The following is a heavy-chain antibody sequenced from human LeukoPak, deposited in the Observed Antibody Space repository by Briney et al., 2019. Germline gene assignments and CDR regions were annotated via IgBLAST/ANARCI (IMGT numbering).Heavy chain of an antibody. CDR3: ASATLRCSGGSCYEMDV. D-gene: IGHD2-15*01. CDR1: GGTFSSYA. Sequence: GASVKVSCKASGGTFSSYAISWVRQAPGQGLEWMGGIIPLFGTPDYAQKFQDRLTITADKSTSTACMELSSLRSEDTAVYYCASATLRCSGGSCYEMDVWGKGTTVTVSS. J-gene: IGHJ6*04. CDR2: IIPLFGTP. V-gene: IGHV1-69*06.